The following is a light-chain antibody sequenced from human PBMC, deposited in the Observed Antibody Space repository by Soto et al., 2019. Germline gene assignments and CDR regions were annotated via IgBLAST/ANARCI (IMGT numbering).Light chain of an antibody. Sequence: DIQMTQSPSSLSASVGDRVSITCRASRRISNYFNWYQQKVGTAPKVLIYDASALRSGVPSRFSGSGSGTDFTLTISNLQPEDFATYYCQQSYISPFTFGPGTKVDIK. J-gene: IGKJ3*01. CDR2: DAS. CDR1: RRISNY. CDR3: QQSYISPFT. V-gene: IGKV1-39*01.